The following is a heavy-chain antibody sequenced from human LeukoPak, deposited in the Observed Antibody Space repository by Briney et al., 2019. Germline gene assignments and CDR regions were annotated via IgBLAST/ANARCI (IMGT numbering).Heavy chain of an antibody. D-gene: IGHD4-23*01. Sequence: GGSLRLSCAASGFTFSTYNMNWVRQAPRKGLEWVSYITSSSGTIHYADSVKGRFTISRDNAKNSLYLQMNSLRAEDTAVYYCASSTTVVTPFDYWGQGTLIAVSS. J-gene: IGHJ4*02. CDR2: ITSSSGTI. V-gene: IGHV3-48*04. CDR3: ASSTTVVTPFDY. CDR1: GFTFSTYN.